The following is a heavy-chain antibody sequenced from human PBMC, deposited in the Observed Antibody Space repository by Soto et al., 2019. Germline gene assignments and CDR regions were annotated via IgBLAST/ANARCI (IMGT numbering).Heavy chain of an antibody. CDR3: ARVIVATIAGSWYFDY. J-gene: IGHJ4*02. D-gene: IGHD5-12*01. V-gene: IGHV3-48*01. CDR2: ISSSSFTI. CDR1: GFRFSDYS. Sequence: PGGSLRLSCAASGFRFSDYSMNWVRQAPGRGLEWVSYISSSSFTIHYADSVEGRFAISRDNAKNTLYLQMNSLRAEDTAVYYCARVIVATIAGSWYFDYWGQGTLVTVSS.